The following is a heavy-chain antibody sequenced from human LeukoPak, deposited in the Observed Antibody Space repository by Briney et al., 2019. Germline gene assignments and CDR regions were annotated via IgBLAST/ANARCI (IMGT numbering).Heavy chain of an antibody. CDR1: GGSFSGYY. CDR3: ARVISSSPNYMDV. V-gene: IGHV4-34*01. Sequence: SETLSLTCAVYGGSFSGYYWSWIRQPPGKGLEWIGEINHSGSTNYNPSLRSRVTISVDTSKNQFSLKLSSVTAADTAVYYCARVISSSPNYMDVWGKGTTVTVSS. CDR2: INHSGST. D-gene: IGHD6-6*01. J-gene: IGHJ6*03.